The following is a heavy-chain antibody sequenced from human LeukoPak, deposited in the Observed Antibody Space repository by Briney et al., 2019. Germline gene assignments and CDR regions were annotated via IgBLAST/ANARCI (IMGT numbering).Heavy chain of an antibody. CDR3: ARVTYYYDSSGYYLPYAFDI. Sequence: SETLSLTCTVSGGSISSYYWSWIRQPPGKGLEWIGYIYYSGSTNYNPSLKSRVTISVDTSKNQFSLKLSSVTAADTAVYYCARVTYYYDSSGYYLPYAFDIWGQGTMVTVSS. J-gene: IGHJ3*02. CDR1: GGSISSYY. CDR2: IYYSGST. D-gene: IGHD3-22*01. V-gene: IGHV4-59*01.